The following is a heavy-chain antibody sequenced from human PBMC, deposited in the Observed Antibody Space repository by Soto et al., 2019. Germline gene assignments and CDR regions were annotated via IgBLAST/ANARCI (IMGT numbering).Heavy chain of an antibody. CDR3: ARDGSGH. Sequence: EVPLVESGGGLVQPGGSLRLSCAASGLTVSTNPMSWVRQAPGKGLEWVSVIYTGGGTHYADSVKGRFTIFRDNSKNTVNLQMNSLRPEDTAVYYCARDGSGHWGQGTLVTVSS. CDR2: IYTGGGT. CDR1: GLTVSTNP. J-gene: IGHJ4*02. V-gene: IGHV3-66*01.